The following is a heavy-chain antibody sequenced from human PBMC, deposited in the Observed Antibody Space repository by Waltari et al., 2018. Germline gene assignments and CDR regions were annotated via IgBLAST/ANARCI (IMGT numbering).Heavy chain of an antibody. D-gene: IGHD4-17*01. CDR3: AKGMTTVTHAYYYYGMDV. Sequence: EVQLLESGGGLVQPGGSLRLSCAASGFTFSSYAMSWVRPAPGKGLEWVSAISGSGGSTYYADSVKGRFTISRDNSKNTLYLQMNSLRAEDTAVYYCAKGMTTVTHAYYYYGMDVWGQGTTVTVSS. J-gene: IGHJ6*02. V-gene: IGHV3-23*01. CDR2: ISGSGGST. CDR1: GFTFSSYA.